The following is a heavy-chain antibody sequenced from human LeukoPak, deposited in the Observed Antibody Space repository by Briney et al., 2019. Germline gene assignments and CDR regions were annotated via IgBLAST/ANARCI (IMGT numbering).Heavy chain of an antibody. D-gene: IGHD3-10*01. V-gene: IGHV3-48*03. J-gene: IGHJ3*02. CDR3: ARGPGSLAFDI. CDR1: GFTFSNYE. CDR2: ISSSDSTI. Sequence: PGGSLRLSCAASGFTFSNYEMNWVRQAPGKGLEWVSYISSSDSTIYYADSVKGRFTISRDNAKDSLFLQMSSLRVDDTAVYYCARGPGSLAFDIWGQGTMVTVSS.